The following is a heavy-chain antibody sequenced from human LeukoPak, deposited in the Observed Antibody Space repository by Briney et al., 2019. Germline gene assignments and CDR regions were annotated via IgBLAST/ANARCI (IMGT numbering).Heavy chain of an antibody. Sequence: PGGSLRLSCAASGFTFSNYAMHWVRQAPGKGLEWVAVMSYGGTNKYYADSVKGRFTISRDNSKNTLYLQMNSLRAEDTAVYYCARERVVVVATTYYYYGMDVWGKGTTVTVSS. V-gene: IGHV3-30*04. J-gene: IGHJ6*04. CDR3: ARERVVVVATTYYYYGMDV. D-gene: IGHD2-15*01. CDR1: GFTFSNYA. CDR2: MSYGGTNK.